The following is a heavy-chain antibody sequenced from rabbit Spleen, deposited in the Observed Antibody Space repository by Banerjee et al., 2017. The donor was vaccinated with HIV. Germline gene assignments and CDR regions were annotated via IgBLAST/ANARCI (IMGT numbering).Heavy chain of an antibody. CDR1: GFSFSDKAV. CDR3: ARNTYGGGGWTTLNL. D-gene: IGHD8-1*01. J-gene: IGHJ4*01. V-gene: IGHV1S45*01. CDR2: INAITGRA. Sequence: QQQLEESGGGLVKPGGTLTLTCTVSGFSFSDKAVMCWVRQAPGKGLEWIACINAITGRAVYASWAKGRFTFSRTSSTTVTLQMTSLTAADTATYFCARNTYGGGGWTTLNLWGQGTLVTVS.